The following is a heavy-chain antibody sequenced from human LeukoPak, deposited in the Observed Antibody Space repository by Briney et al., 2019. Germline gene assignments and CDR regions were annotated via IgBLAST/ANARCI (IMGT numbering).Heavy chain of an antibody. Sequence: GGSLRLSCAASGFTFSSYAMRWVRQAPGKGLEWVSAISGSGGSTYYADSVKGRFTISRDNSKNTLYLQMNSLRAEDTAVYYCAKEGHRGGYYDILLYYFDYWGRGTLVTVSS. J-gene: IGHJ4*02. CDR1: GFTFSSYA. CDR3: AKEGHRGGYYDILLYYFDY. V-gene: IGHV3-23*01. CDR2: ISGSGGST. D-gene: IGHD3-9*01.